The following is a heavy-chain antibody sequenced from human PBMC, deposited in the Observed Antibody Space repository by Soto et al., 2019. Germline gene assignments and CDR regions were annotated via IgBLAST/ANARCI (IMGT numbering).Heavy chain of an antibody. CDR2: MNPNSGET. CDR3: SSVAVAARRRWYNCIDP. Sequence: QEQLVQSGAEVKKPGASVKVSCKTSGYTFTDYDINWVRQATGQGLEWIGWMNPNSGETGYAQKFQGRVTMTRSAALSTAYLELSRRRSEDTDVYDCSSVAVAARRRWYNCIDPWGQGTLVTVSS. D-gene: IGHD2-21*02. CDR1: GYTFTDYD. V-gene: IGHV1-8*01. J-gene: IGHJ5*02.